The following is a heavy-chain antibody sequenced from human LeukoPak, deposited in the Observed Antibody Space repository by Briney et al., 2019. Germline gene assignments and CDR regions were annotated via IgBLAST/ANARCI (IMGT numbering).Heavy chain of an antibody. J-gene: IGHJ5*02. CDR2: IYYSGST. V-gene: IGHV4-31*03. CDR1: GGSISSGGYC. CDR3: ARSYLPYYDFWSGYSWFDP. Sequence: SQTLSLTCTVSGGSISSGGYCRSWIRQHPGKGLEWIGYIYYSGSTYYNPSLKSRVTISVDTSKNPFSLKLSSVTAAATAVYYCARSYLPYYDFWSGYSWFDPWGQGTLVTVSS. D-gene: IGHD3-3*01.